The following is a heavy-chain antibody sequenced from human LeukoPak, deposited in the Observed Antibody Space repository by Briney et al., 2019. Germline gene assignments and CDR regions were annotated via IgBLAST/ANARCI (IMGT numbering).Heavy chain of an antibody. V-gene: IGHV1-69*04. CDR3: ARDGDYGDYDLVY. D-gene: IGHD4-17*01. J-gene: IGHJ4*02. CDR1: GGTFSSYA. CDR2: IIPILGIA. Sequence: SVKVSCKASGGTFSSYAISWVRQAPGQGLEWMGRIIPILGIANYAQKFQGRVTITADKSTSTAYMELSSLRSEDTAVYYCARDGDYGDYDLVYWGQGTLVTVSS.